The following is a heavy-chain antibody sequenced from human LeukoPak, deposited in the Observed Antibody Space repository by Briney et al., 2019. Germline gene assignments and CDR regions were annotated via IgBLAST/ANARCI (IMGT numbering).Heavy chain of an antibody. D-gene: IGHD3-10*01. CDR2: FDPEDGET. Sequence: ASVKVSCKVSGYTLTELSMHWVRQAPGKGLEWMGGFDPEDGETIYAQKFQGRVTMTRDMSTSTVYMELSSLRSEDTAVYYCARGELTPYYYYYYYYMDVWGKGTTVTISS. J-gene: IGHJ6*03. CDR3: ARGELTPYYYYYYYYMDV. V-gene: IGHV1-24*01. CDR1: GYTLTELS.